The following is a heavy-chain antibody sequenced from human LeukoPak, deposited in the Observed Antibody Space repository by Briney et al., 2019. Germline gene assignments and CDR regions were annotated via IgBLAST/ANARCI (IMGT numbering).Heavy chain of an antibody. Sequence: GGSLRLSCAASGFTFSSDGMHWGRQAPGKGLEGVAFIRYDRSNKYYADSVKGRFTISRDNSKNTLYLQLNSLRAEDTAVYYCATPTSRYFDWLLVVWGQGTLVTVSS. J-gene: IGHJ4*02. D-gene: IGHD3-9*01. CDR3: ATPTSRYFDWLLVV. CDR1: GFTFSSDG. CDR2: IRYDRSNK. V-gene: IGHV3-30*02.